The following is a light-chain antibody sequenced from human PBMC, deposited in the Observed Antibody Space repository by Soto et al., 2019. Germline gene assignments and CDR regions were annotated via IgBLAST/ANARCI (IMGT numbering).Light chain of an antibody. CDR1: SSNIGAGYD. J-gene: IGLJ2*01. CDR2: GNS. CDR3: QSYDSSLTRV. Sequence: QSALTQPPSVSGAPGQRVTISCTGSSSNIGAGYDVHWYQQLPGTAPKLLIYGNSNRPSRVPDRFSGSKSGTSASLAITGLQAEDEADYYCQSYDSSLTRVFGGGTKLTVL. V-gene: IGLV1-40*01.